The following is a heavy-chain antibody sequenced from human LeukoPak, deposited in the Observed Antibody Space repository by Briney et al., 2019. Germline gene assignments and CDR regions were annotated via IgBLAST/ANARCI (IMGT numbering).Heavy chain of an antibody. Sequence: SVKVSCKASGGTFSSYAINWVRQAPGQGLEWMGRIIPLLGLANYAQKFQGRVTITADECTSTAYMELSSLRSEDTAVYYWAREDSYDKPGTYWGQGTLVTVSS. V-gene: IGHV1-69*04. J-gene: IGHJ4*02. CDR3: AREDSYDKPGTY. CDR2: IIPLLGLA. CDR1: GGTFSSYA. D-gene: IGHD5-18*01.